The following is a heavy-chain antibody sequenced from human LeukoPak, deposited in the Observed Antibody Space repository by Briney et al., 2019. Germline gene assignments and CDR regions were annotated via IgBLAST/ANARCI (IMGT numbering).Heavy chain of an antibody. CDR2: IYYSGST. D-gene: IGHD3-22*01. CDR1: GGSISSYY. Sequence: SETLSLTCTVSGGSISSYYWSWIRQPPGKGLEWIGYIYYSGSTNYNPSLKSRVTISVDTSKNQFSLKLSSVTAADTAIYYCAGASYDSSGYYGWSAFDIWGQGTMVTVSS. CDR3: AGASYDSSGYYGWSAFDI. J-gene: IGHJ3*02. V-gene: IGHV4-59*01.